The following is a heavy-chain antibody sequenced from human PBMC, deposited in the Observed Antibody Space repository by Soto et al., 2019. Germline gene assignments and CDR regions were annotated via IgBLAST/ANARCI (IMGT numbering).Heavy chain of an antibody. J-gene: IGHJ4*02. CDR2: IDRDGTDT. CDR1: GFTFNSYW. V-gene: IGHV3-74*01. Sequence: HPGGSLRLSCAASGFTFNSYWMHWVRQAPGKGLVWVSRIDRDGTDTNYADSVKGRFTISRDNAKNTLYLQMNSLRAEDTAVYYCAKLKSSVVPAETPFDYWGQGTLVTVSS. CDR3: AKLKSSVVPAETPFDY. D-gene: IGHD2-2*01.